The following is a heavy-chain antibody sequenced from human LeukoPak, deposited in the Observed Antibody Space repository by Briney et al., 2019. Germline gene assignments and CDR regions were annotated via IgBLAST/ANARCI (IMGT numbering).Heavy chain of an antibody. D-gene: IGHD2-15*01. CDR2: IYYSGST. Sequence: PSETLSLTCTVSGGSISSGDYYWSWIRQPPGKGLEWIGYIYYSGSTYYNPSLKSRVTISVDTSKNQFSLKLSSVTAADTAVYYCARAHIVVVVAATPGNGFDPWGQGTLVTVSS. V-gene: IGHV4-30-4*01. CDR1: GGSISSGDYY. J-gene: IGHJ5*02. CDR3: ARAHIVVVVAATPGNGFDP.